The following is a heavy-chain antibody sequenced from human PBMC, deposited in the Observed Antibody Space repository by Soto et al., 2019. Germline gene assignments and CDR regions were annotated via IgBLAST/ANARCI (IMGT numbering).Heavy chain of an antibody. CDR2: IIPIFGTA. V-gene: IGHV1-69*01. CDR1: GGTFSSYA. Sequence: VQLGQSGAEVKKPGSSVKVSCKASGGTFSSYAISWVRQAPGQGLEWMGGIIPIFGTANYAQKFQGRVTITADESTSTAYMSLSSLRAEDTAVYYCASPGRSGWYVGNYYWGQGTLVPVSS. D-gene: IGHD6-13*01. CDR3: ASPGRSGWYVGNYY. J-gene: IGHJ4*02.